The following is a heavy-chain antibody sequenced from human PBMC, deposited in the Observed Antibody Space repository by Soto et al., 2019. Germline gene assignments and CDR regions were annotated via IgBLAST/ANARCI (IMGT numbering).Heavy chain of an antibody. CDR3: ARAYSSSWYSSYFDY. Sequence: QVQLVESGGGVVQPGRSLRHSCAASGFTFSSYGMHWVRQAPGKGLEWVAVIWYDGSNKYYADSVKGRFTISRDNSKNTLYLQMNSLRAEDTAVYYCARAYSSSWYSSYFDYWGQGTLVTVSS. J-gene: IGHJ4*02. V-gene: IGHV3-33*01. CDR2: IWYDGSNK. D-gene: IGHD6-13*01. CDR1: GFTFSSYG.